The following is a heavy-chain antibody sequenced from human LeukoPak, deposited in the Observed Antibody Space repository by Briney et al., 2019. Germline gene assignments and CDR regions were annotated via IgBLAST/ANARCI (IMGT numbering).Heavy chain of an antibody. CDR2: IYYSGGT. J-gene: IGHJ4*02. D-gene: IGHD6-6*01. CDR1: GVSISSYY. CDR3: ARLWDSSSSLDY. V-gene: IGHV4-59*08. Sequence: SETLSLTCTVSGVSISSYYWTWIRQPPGQGLGLEWIGYIYYSGGTNYNPSLKSRVTISIDTSKNQVSLKLSSVTAADTAVYYCARLWDSSSSLDYWGQGTLVTVSS.